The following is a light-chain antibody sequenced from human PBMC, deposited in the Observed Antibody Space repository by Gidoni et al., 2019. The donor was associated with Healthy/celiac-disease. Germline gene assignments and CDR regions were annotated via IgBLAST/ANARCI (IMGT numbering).Light chain of an antibody. Sequence: SYELTQPPSVSVSPGQTASITCSGDKLGDKYACWYQQKPGKSPVLVIYQDSKRPSGIPERFSGSNSGNTATLTISGTQAMDEADYYCQAWDSSPHVVFGGGTKLTVL. CDR1: KLGDKY. V-gene: IGLV3-1*01. CDR2: QDS. CDR3: QAWDSSPHVV. J-gene: IGLJ2*01.